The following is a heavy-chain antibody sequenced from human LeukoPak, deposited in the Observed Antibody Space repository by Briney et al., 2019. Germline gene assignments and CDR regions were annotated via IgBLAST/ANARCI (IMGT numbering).Heavy chain of an antibody. CDR1: GGSISSGDYY. CDR3: ARGKRSYDILTGYYKAPPDY. V-gene: IGHV4-30-4*08. D-gene: IGHD3-9*01. Sequence: PSETLSLTCTVSGGSISSGDYYWSWIRQPPGKGLETIGYIYYSGSTYYNPSLKSRVTISVDTSKNQFSLKLSSVTAADTAVYYCARGKRSYDILTGYYKAPPDYWGQGTLVTVSS. J-gene: IGHJ4*02. CDR2: IYYSGST.